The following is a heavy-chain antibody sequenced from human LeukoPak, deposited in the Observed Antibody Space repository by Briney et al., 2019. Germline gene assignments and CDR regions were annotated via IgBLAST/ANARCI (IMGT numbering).Heavy chain of an antibody. D-gene: IGHD3-22*01. CDR2: ISGSGGST. CDR1: GFTFSSYA. CDR3: AKRGPDYDSSGYSYYFDY. J-gene: IGHJ4*02. Sequence: GESLKISCAASGFTFSSYAMSWVRQAPGKGLEWVSAISGSGGSTYYADSVKGRFTISRDNSKNTLYLQMNSLRAEDTAVYYCAKRGPDYDSSGYSYYFDYWGQGTLVTVSS. V-gene: IGHV3-23*01.